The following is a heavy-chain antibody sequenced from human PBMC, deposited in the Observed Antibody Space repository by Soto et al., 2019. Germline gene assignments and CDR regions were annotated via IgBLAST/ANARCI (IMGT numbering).Heavy chain of an antibody. J-gene: IGHJ5*02. CDR2: MYSRGNT. CDR1: GGSISSANYY. CDR3: ARQPYDSHGYYYGT. V-gene: IGHV4-39*01. Sequence: PSETLSLTCTVSGGSISSANYYWGCIRQPEGKGLEWIGSMYSRGNTYYNPSLKSRVTVSVDTSKNHFSLKLSSVTAADTAVYYCARQPYDSHGYYYGTWGQGALVTVSS. D-gene: IGHD3-22*01.